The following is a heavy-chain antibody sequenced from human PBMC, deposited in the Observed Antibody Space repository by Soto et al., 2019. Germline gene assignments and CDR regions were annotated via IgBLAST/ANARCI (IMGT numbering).Heavy chain of an antibody. D-gene: IGHD6-13*01. V-gene: IGHV3-30-3*01. CDR3: ARASIAAAGTEGY. J-gene: IGHJ4*02. CDR2: ISYDGSNK. CDR1: GFTFSSYA. Sequence: QVQLVESGGGVVQPGRSLRLSCAASGFTFSSYAMHWVRQAPGKGLEWVAVISYDGSNKYYADSVKGRFTISRDNSKNPLYLQMNSLRAEDTAVYYCARASIAAAGTEGYWGQGTLVTVSS.